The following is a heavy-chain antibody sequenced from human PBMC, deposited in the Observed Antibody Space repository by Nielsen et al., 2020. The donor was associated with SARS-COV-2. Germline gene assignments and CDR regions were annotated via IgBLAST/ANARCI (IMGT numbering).Heavy chain of an antibody. V-gene: IGHV3-49*03. J-gene: IGHJ4*02. CDR3: TRVLRFLEWYFDY. CDR1: GFTFGDYA. D-gene: IGHD3-3*01. CDR2: IRSKAYGGTT. Sequence: GESLKISCTASGFTFGDYAMSWFRQAPGKGLEWVGFIRSKAYGGTTEYAASVKGRFTISRDDSKSIAYLQMNSLKTEDTVVYYCTRVLRFLEWYFDYWGQGTLVTVSS.